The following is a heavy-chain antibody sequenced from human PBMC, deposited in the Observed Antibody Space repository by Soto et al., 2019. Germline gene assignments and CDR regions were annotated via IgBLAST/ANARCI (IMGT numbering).Heavy chain of an antibody. CDR2: INPSGGST. CDR3: ARDPRTMGATTSWFDP. D-gene: IGHD1-26*01. Sequence: ASVKVSCKASGYTFTSYYMHWVRQAPGQGLEWMGIINPSGGSTSYAQKFQGRVTMTRDTSTSTVYMELSSLRSEDTAVYYCARDPRTMGATTSWFDPWGQGTLVTVSS. J-gene: IGHJ5*02. V-gene: IGHV1-46*01. CDR1: GYTFTSYY.